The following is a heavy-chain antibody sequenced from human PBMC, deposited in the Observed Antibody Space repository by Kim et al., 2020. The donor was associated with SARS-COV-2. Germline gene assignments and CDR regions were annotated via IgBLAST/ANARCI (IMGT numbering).Heavy chain of an antibody. V-gene: IGHV4-39*01. CDR2: VYYSGSA. CDR1: GDSISSNLYY. Sequence: SETLSLTCTVSGDSISSNLYYWAWIRQPPGKGLEWIGTVYYSGSANSNPSLKSRVTLSVETSKNQLSLKLTSVTAADTAVYYCARQGKGQQADFDPWGQGTLVTVSS. J-gene: IGHJ5*02. CDR3: ARQGKGQQADFDP.